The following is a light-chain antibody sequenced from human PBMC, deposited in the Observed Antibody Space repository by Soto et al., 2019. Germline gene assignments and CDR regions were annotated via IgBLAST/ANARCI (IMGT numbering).Light chain of an antibody. CDR1: SSNIGAGYD. Sequence: QSVLTQPPSVSGAPGQRVTISCTGSSSNIGAGYDVHWYQQLPGTAPKLLIYGITNRPSGVPDRFSGSKSGNTASLTISGLLAEDEADYYCISYTSSSTLVFGTGTKLTVL. J-gene: IGLJ1*01. CDR2: GIT. V-gene: IGLV1-40*01. CDR3: ISYTSSSTLV.